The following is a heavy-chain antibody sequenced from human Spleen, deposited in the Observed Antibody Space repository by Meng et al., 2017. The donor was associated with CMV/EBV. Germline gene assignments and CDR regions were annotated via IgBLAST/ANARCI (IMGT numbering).Heavy chain of an antibody. CDR1: GFTFSSSW. Sequence: GESLKISCAASGFTFSSSWMHWVRQAPGKGLEWVAVISYDGSNKYYADSVKGRFTISRDNSKNTLYLQMNSLRAEDTAVYYCARVISMVRESLVNVAAYYGMDVWGQGTAVTVSS. CDR2: ISYDGSNK. D-gene: IGHD3-10*01. CDR3: ARVISMVRESLVNVAAYYGMDV. J-gene: IGHJ6*02. V-gene: IGHV3-30-3*01.